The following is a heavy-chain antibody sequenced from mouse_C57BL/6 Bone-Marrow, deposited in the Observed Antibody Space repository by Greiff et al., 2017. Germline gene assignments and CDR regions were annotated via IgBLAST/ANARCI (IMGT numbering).Heavy chain of an antibody. D-gene: IGHD1-1*02. CDR1: GFTFSSYG. V-gene: IGHV5-6*01. J-gene: IGHJ2*01. Sequence: EVKLMESGGDLVKPGGSLKLSCAASGFTFSSYGMSWVRQTPDKRLEWVATISSGGSYTYYPDSVKGRFTISRDNAKNTLSLHMSSLKSEYTAMYYCARHGRGRLSSYWGQGTTLTVSS. CDR2: ISSGGSYT. CDR3: ARHGRGRLSSY.